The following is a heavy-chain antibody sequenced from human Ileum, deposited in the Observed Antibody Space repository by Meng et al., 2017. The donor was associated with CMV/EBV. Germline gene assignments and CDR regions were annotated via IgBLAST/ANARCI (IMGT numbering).Heavy chain of an antibody. V-gene: IGHV3-21*01. CDR2: ISSSSSYI. CDR3: ARDIAAAGPGAPTY. Sequence: GGSLRLSCAASGFTFSSYSMKWVRQAPGKGLEWVSSISSSSSYIFYADSVKGRFTISRDNAKNSLYLQMNSLRAEDTAVYYCARDIAAAGPGAPTYWGQGTLVTVSS. D-gene: IGHD6-13*01. CDR1: GFTFSSYS. J-gene: IGHJ4*02.